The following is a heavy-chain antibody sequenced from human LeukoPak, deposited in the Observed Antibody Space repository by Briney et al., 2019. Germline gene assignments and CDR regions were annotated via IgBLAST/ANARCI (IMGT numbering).Heavy chain of an antibody. V-gene: IGHV3-7*01. Sequence: GGSLRLSCAASGFVFSNYWMSWVRQAPGKGLEWVANIKPDGTEKYYVDSLKGRFTISRDNSKNMLYLQMDSLRTEDTAVYYCAREASVTNWYFDLWGRGALVSVSS. CDR1: GFVFSNYW. J-gene: IGHJ2*01. CDR3: AREASVTNWYFDL. CDR2: IKPDGTEK. D-gene: IGHD2-2*01.